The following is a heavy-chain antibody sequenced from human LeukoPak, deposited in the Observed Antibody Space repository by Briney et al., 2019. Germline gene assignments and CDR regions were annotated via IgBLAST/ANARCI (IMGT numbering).Heavy chain of an antibody. CDR2: IYSGGST. D-gene: IGHD6-13*01. Sequence: GGSLRLSCAASGFTVSSNYMSWVRQAPGKGLEWVSVIYSGGSTYYADSVKGRFTISRDNSKNTLYLQMGSLRAEDMAVYYCARDAYGSSAYYYYYYYMDVWGKGTTVTISS. J-gene: IGHJ6*03. V-gene: IGHV3-66*01. CDR1: GFTVSSNY. CDR3: ARDAYGSSAYYYYYYYMDV.